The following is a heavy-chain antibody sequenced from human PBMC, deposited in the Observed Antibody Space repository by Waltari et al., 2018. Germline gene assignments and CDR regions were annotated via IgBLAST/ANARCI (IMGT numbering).Heavy chain of an antibody. D-gene: IGHD3-3*01. J-gene: IGHJ4*02. CDR3: ARQFWNGYFDRFDF. CDR1: GDSISRGTYP. Sequence: QLHLQESGPGLVRPSETLSIPCPFSGDSISRGTYPWGWVRQPPGKGLEWIVTIYYTGSTYYNPSLKSRVTMSVDSSKNHVSLKLSSVTAADTAVYYCARQFWNGYFDRFDFWGQGTLVTVSS. CDR2: IYYTGST. V-gene: IGHV4-39*07.